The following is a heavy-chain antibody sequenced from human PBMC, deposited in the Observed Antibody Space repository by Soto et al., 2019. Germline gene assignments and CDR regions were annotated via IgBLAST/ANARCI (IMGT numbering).Heavy chain of an antibody. V-gene: IGHV4-4*07. CDR2: IHSSGYT. CDR1: GGSISSYY. J-gene: IGHJ4*02. CDR3: ASLGGTIAY. Sequence: QVHLQESGPGLVKPSETLSLTCTVSGGSISSYYWNWIRQPAGKGLEWIGRIHSSGYTNYNSSLRSRVTVYVDSSKSQISLKMTSVTAADTAVYYCASLGGTIAYWAKGPLVTVSS. D-gene: IGHD1-26*01.